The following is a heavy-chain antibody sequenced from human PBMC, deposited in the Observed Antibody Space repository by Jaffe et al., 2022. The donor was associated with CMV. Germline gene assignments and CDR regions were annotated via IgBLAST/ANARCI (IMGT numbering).Heavy chain of an antibody. J-gene: IGHJ4*02. Sequence: EVQLVESGGGLVQPGGSRRLSCAASGFTFSSYSMSWVRQAPGKGLEWVSAISGNGDNTYYADSVKGRFTISRDNSKNTLSLQMNSLRPEDTAVYYCAKDRRGWYLDSWGQGSLVTVSS. CDR3: AKDRRGWYLDS. CDR1: GFTFSSYS. CDR2: ISGNGDNT. D-gene: IGHD6-19*01. V-gene: IGHV3-23*04.